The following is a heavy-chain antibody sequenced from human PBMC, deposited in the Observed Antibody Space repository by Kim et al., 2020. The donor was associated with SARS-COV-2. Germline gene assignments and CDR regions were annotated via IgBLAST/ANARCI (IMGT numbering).Heavy chain of an antibody. J-gene: IGHJ4*02. V-gene: IGHV1-24*01. D-gene: IGHD3-16*02. CDR1: GYTLTELS. Sequence: ASVKVSCKVSGYTLTELSMHWVRQAPGKGLEWMGGFDPEDGETIYAQKFQGRVTMTEDTSTDTAYMELSSLRSEDTAVYYCAIWGSYRRRLDYWGQGTLVTVSS. CDR3: AIWGSYRRRLDY. CDR2: FDPEDGET.